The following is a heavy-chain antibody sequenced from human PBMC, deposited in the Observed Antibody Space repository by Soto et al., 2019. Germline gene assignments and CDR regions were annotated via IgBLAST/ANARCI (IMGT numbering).Heavy chain of an antibody. CDR1: GFSLSTSGVG. Sequence: SGPTLVNPTQTLTLTCTFSGFSLSTSGVGVGWIRQPPGKALEWLALIYWDDDKRYSPSLKSRLTITKDTSKNQVVLTVTNMDPVDTATYYCAHSGYYDSSGYPNPDAFDIWGQGTMVTVSS. CDR2: IYWDDDK. J-gene: IGHJ3*02. CDR3: AHSGYYDSSGYPNPDAFDI. D-gene: IGHD3-22*01. V-gene: IGHV2-5*02.